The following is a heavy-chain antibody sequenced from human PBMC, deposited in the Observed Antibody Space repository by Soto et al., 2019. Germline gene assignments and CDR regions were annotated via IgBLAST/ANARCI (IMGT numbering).Heavy chain of an antibody. CDR2: IIPILGIA. J-gene: IGHJ4*02. V-gene: IGHV1-69*02. D-gene: IGHD2-15*01. CDR1: GGTFSSYT. CDR3: ARGQTYLRYCSGGSCYSSFDY. Sequence: ASVKVSCKASGGTFSSYTISWVRQAPGQGLEWMGRIIPILGIANYAQKFQGRVTITADKSTSTAYMELSSLRSEDTAVYYCARGQTYLRYCSGGSCYSSFDYWGQGTLVTVSS.